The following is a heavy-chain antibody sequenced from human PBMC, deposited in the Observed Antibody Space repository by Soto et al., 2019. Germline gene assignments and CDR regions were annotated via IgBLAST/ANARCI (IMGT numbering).Heavy chain of an antibody. J-gene: IGHJ4*02. CDR1: GYTFTTSG. D-gene: IGHD3-3*01. V-gene: IGHV1-18*01. CDR2: ISTYNGNA. Sequence: ASVKVSCKASGYTFTTSGISWVRQAPGQGLEWMGWISTYNGNANYAQRLQGRVTMTTDTSTRTAYMELRSLRSDDTAVYYCARGGGEWGLYPYYFDYWGQGALVTVSS. CDR3: ARGGGEWGLYPYYFDY.